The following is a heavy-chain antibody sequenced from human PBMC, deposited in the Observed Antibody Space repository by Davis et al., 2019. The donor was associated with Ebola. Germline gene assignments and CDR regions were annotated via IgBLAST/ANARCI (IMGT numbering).Heavy chain of an antibody. CDR3: ARGAATTVVTPIAFDY. CDR1: GGSISSYY. CDR2: IYYSGST. D-gene: IGHD4-23*01. V-gene: IGHV4-59*01. Sequence: SETLSLTCTVSGGSISSYYWSWIRQPPGKGLEWIGYIYYSGSTNYNPPLKSRVTISVDTSKNQFSLKLSSVTAADTAVYYCARGAATTVVTPIAFDYWGQGTLVTVSS. J-gene: IGHJ4*02.